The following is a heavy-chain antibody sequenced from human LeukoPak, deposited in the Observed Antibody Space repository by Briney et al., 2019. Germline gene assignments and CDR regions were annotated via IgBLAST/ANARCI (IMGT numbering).Heavy chain of an antibody. CDR1: GGSISSGDYY. CDR3: ASSSWYAHWFDP. D-gene: IGHD6-13*01. J-gene: IGHJ5*02. V-gene: IGHV4-39*02. Sequence: SETLSLTCTVSGGSISSGDYYWSWIRQPPGKGLEWIGSIYYSGSTYHNPSLKSRVTISVDTSKNHFSLKLSSVTAADTALYYCASSSWYAHWFDPWGQGTLVTVSS. CDR2: IYYSGST.